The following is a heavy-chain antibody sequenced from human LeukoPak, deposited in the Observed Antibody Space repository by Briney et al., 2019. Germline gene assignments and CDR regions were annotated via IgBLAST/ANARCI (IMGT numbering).Heavy chain of an antibody. CDR1: GYTFTGYY. D-gene: IGHD4-17*01. CDR3: ARGLRYGDYPDAFDI. CDR2: INPNNGGT. Sequence: GASVKVSCKASGYTFTGYYMHWVRQAPGQGLEWMGWINPNNGGTNYAQKFKGWVTMTRDTSISTAYMELSRLRSDDTAVYYCARGLRYGDYPDAFDIWGQGTMVTVSS. J-gene: IGHJ3*02. V-gene: IGHV1-2*04.